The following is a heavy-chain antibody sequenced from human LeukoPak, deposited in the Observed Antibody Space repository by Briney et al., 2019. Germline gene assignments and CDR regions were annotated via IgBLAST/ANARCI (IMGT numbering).Heavy chain of an antibody. CDR1: GLTFNIYS. V-gene: IGHV3-21*01. CDR3: ARLGYGSSSNIYYFDY. CDR2: ISSVSTYI. J-gene: IGHJ4*02. D-gene: IGHD6-6*01. Sequence: GGSLRLSCAASGLTFNIYSMNWVRQAPGKGRGWGSSISSVSTYIYYADSVKGRFTISRDNAKNSLYMQMNSLRGEDTAVYYCARLGYGSSSNIYYFDYWGQGTLVTVSS.